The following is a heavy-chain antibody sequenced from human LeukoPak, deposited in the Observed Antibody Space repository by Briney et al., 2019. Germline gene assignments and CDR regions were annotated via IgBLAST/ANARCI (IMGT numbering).Heavy chain of an antibody. J-gene: IGHJ4*02. Sequence: SGGSLRLSCAASGFTFSSYWMNWVRQAPGKGLEWVSSISGGSHYIYYADSVKGRFTISRDNAKNSLYLQMNSLRAEDTAVYYCAKSGYNRFDYWGQGTLVTVSS. CDR1: GFTFSSYW. V-gene: IGHV3-21*04. D-gene: IGHD5-24*01. CDR3: AKSGYNRFDY. CDR2: ISGGSHYI.